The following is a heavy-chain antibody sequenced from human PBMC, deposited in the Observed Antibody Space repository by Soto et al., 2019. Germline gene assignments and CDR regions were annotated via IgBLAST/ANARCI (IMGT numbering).Heavy chain of an antibody. V-gene: IGHV3-30*18. CDR3: AKDQYYYDSSGYYQLHYYYGMDV. J-gene: IGHJ6*02. CDR2: ISYDGSNK. CDR1: GFTFSSYG. D-gene: IGHD3-22*01. Sequence: VQLVESGGGVVQPGRSLRHSCAASGFTFSSYGMHWVRQAPGKGLEWVAVISYDGSNKYYADSVKGRFTISRDNSKNTLYLQMNSLRAEDTAVYYCAKDQYYYDSSGYYQLHYYYGMDVWGQGTTVTVSS.